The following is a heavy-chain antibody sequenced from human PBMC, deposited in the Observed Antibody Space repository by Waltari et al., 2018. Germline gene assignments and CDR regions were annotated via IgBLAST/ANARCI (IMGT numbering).Heavy chain of an antibody. V-gene: IGHV1-2*02. CDR2: INPNSGDT. CDR1: GYTFTGYY. D-gene: IGHD6-6*01. CDR3: ASFNLVRGHDAFDI. J-gene: IGHJ3*02. Sequence: QVQLVQSGAEVKKPGASVKVSCKASGYTFTGYYMHWVRQAPGQGLEWMGWINPNSGDTNYAQKFQDRVTMTRDTSISTAYMELSRLRSDDTAVYYCASFNLVRGHDAFDIWGQGTMVTVSS.